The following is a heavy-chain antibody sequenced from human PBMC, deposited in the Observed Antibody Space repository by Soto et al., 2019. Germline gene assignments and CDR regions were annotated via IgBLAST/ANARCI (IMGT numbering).Heavy chain of an antibody. CDR3: AKDTGYSSSWRRSNWFDP. J-gene: IGHJ5*02. CDR1: GFTFSSYG. Sequence: SLRLSCAASGFTFSSYGMHWVRQAPGKGLEWVAVISYDGSNKYYADSVKGRFTISRDNSKNTLYLQMNSLRAEDTAVYYCAKDTGYSSSWRRSNWFDPWGQGTLVTVSS. D-gene: IGHD6-13*01. V-gene: IGHV3-30*18. CDR2: ISYDGSNK.